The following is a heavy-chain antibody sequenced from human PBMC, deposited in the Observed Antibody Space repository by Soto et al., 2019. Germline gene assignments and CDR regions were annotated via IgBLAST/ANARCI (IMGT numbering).Heavy chain of an antibody. CDR2: ISGSGGST. CDR1: GFTFSSYA. V-gene: IGHV3-23*01. J-gene: IGHJ4*02. CDR3: ATHPESYSRSSGDY. D-gene: IGHD6-13*01. Sequence: EVQLLESGGGLVQPGGSLRLSCAASGFTFSSYAMSWVRQAPGKGLEWVSAISGSGGSTYYADSVKGRFTISRDNSKNSLYLQMNSLRAEDTAVYDCATHPESYSRSSGDYWCQGALVTVSS.